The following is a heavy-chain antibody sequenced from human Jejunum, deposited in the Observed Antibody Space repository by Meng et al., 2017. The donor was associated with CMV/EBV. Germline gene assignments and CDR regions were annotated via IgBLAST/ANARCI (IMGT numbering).Heavy chain of an antibody. D-gene: IGHD3-10*01. J-gene: IGHJ6*02. CDR2: IAWNGLIL. Sequence: TCTDRTLHWVRQAPGKGLAWVSGIAWNGLILGYADSVKGRFKISRENAKNSLYLHMNSLRAEDTALYYCARDVQLYYNHFYGMDVWGQGTTVTVSS. CDR1: TCTDRT. CDR3: ARDVQLYYNHFYGMDV. V-gene: IGHV3-9*01.